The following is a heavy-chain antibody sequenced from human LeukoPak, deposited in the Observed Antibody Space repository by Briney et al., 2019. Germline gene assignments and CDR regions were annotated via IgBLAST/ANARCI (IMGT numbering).Heavy chain of an antibody. V-gene: IGHV1-2*04. D-gene: IGHD3-16*01. CDR3: ASERGIGRPLGGMDV. Sequence: ASVKVSCKASGYTFTGCYMHWVRQAPGQGLEWMGWINPNSGGTNYAQKLHGCLPLPRDTSSSPAYLELSRLRSDDTAVYYCASERGIGRPLGGMDVWGQGPTVTVPS. CDR1: GYTFTGCY. J-gene: IGHJ6*02. CDR2: INPNSGGT.